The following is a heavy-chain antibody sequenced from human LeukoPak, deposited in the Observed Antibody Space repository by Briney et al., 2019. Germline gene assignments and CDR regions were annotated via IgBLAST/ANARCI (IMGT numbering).Heavy chain of an antibody. Sequence: GGSLRLYCAASGFTFSSYSMNWVPQAPAKGLEWVSSISSSSSYIYYADSAKGRFTISRDNAKNSLYLQMNSLRAEDTAVYYCASEEQSAFDIWGQGTMVTVSS. D-gene: IGHD1-26*01. CDR3: ASEEQSAFDI. V-gene: IGHV3-21*01. CDR1: GFTFSSYS. CDR2: ISSSSSYI. J-gene: IGHJ3*02.